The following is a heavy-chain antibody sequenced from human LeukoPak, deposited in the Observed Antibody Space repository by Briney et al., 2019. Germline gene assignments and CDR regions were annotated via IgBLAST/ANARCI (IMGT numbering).Heavy chain of an antibody. CDR1: GFTFSSYS. CDR2: ISSSSYI. D-gene: IGHD3-22*01. V-gene: IGHV3-21*01. J-gene: IGHJ4*02. CDR3: ARAPVLHDSSGYYYVNYFDY. Sequence: GGSLRLSCAASGFTFSSYSMNWVRQAPGKGLEWVSSISSSSYIYYADSVKGRFTISRDNAKNSLYLQMNSLRAEDTAVYYCARAPVLHDSSGYYYVNYFDYWGQGTLVTVS.